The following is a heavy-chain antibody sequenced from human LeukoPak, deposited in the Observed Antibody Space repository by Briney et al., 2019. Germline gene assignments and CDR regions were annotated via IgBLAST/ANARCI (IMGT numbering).Heavy chain of an antibody. CDR1: GGSISSSNW. D-gene: IGHD3-10*01. Sequence: SGTLSLTCAVSGGSISSSNWWSWVRQPPGKGLEWIGEIYHSGSTNYNPSLKSRVTISVDKSKNQFSLKLSSVTAADTAVYYCASQRYYGSGSPPPDAFDIWGQGTMVTVSS. CDR3: ASQRYYGSGSPPPDAFDI. CDR2: IYHSGST. V-gene: IGHV4-4*02. J-gene: IGHJ3*02.